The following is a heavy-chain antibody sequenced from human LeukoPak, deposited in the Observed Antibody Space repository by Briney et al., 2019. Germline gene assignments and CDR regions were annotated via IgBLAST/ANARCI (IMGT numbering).Heavy chain of an antibody. CDR2: INHSGST. V-gene: IGHV4-34*01. CDR1: GGSFSGYY. Sequence: SETLSLTCAVYGGSFSGYYWSWIRQPPGKGLEWIGEINHSGSTNYNPSLKSRVTISVDTSKNQFSLKLSSVTAADTAVYYCARGRGTIFGVVLGGYYYYYMDVRGKGTTVTVSS. CDR3: ARGRGTIFGVVLGGYYYYYMDV. J-gene: IGHJ6*03. D-gene: IGHD3-3*01.